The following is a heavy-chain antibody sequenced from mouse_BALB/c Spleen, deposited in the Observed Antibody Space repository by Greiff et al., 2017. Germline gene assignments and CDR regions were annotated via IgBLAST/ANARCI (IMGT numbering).Heavy chain of an antibody. CDR1: GYAFSSYW. Sequence: QVQLQQSGAKLVRPGSSVKISCKASGYAFSSYWMNWVKQRPGQGLEWIGQIYPGDGDTNYNGKFKGKATLTADKSSSTAYMQLSSLTSEDSAVYFCARDQRYAMDYWGQGTSVTVSS. CDR2: IYPGDGDT. J-gene: IGHJ4*01. CDR3: ARDQRYAMDY. V-gene: IGHV1-80*01.